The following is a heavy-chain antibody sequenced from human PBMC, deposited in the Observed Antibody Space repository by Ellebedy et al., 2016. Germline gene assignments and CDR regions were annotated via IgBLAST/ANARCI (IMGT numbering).Heavy chain of an antibody. CDR3: TTDRKVVVIMRYYYYGMDV. Sequence: GESLKISXAASGFTFSNAWMSWVRQAPGKGLEWVGRIKSKTDGGTTDYAAPVKGRFTISRDDSKNTLYLQMNSLKTEDTAVYYCTTDRKVVVIMRYYYYGMDVWGQGTTVTVSS. D-gene: IGHD3-22*01. CDR1: GFTFSNAW. CDR2: IKSKTDGGTT. V-gene: IGHV3-15*01. J-gene: IGHJ6*02.